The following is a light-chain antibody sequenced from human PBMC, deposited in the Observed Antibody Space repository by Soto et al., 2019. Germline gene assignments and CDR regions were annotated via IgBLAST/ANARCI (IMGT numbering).Light chain of an antibody. Sequence: IVMTQSPDSLALSLCDRSTINCKSSQTVLDSSNNKDYLTWYQQKAGQPPKLLIYWASTREFGVPDRFSGSGSGTEFTLTISSLQAEDVAVYYCQQYYSTPRTFGHGTKVDNK. J-gene: IGKJ1*01. CDR3: QQYYSTPRT. CDR2: WAS. CDR1: QTVLDSSNNKDY. V-gene: IGKV4-1*01.